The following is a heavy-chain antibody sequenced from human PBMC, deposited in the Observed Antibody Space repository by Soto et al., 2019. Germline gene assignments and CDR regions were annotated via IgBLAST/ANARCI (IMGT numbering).Heavy chain of an antibody. D-gene: IGHD3-22*01. CDR3: ARDQYYYDSSGYFFDY. V-gene: IGHV3-11*01. CDR1: GFTFSDYY. CDR2: ISSSGSTI. Sequence: AGGSLRLSCAASGFTFSDYYMSWIRQAPGKGLEWVSYISSSGSTIYYADSVKGRFTISRDNAKNSLYLQMNSLRAEDTAVYYCARDQYYYDSSGYFFDYWGQGTLVTVYS. J-gene: IGHJ4*02.